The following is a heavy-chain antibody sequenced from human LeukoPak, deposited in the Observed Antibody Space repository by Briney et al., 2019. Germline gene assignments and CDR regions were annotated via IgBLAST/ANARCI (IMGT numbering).Heavy chain of an antibody. CDR2: IYYSGST. D-gene: IGHD3-9*01. J-gene: IGHJ4*02. CDR3: GAYDLLTGSFDY. CDR1: GGSISSYY. Sequence: SETLSLTCTVSGGSISSYYWSWIRQPPGKGLEWIGYIYYSGSTNYNPSLKSRVTISVDTSKNQFSLKLSSVTAADTAVYYCGAYDLLTGSFDYWGQGTLVTVSS. V-gene: IGHV4-59*08.